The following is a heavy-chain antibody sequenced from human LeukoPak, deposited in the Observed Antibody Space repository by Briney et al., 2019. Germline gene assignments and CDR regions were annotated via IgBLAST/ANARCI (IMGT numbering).Heavy chain of an antibody. J-gene: IGHJ4*02. D-gene: IGHD3-9*01. V-gene: IGHV3-66*01. CDR2: IYSGGST. CDR3: ARSKDILTGYCFDY. Sequence: AGGSLRLSCAASGFTVSSNYMSWVRQAPGKGLEWVSVIYSGGSTYYADSVKGRFTISRDNSKNTLYLQMNSLRAEDTAVYYCARSKDILTGYCFDYWGQGTLVTVSS. CDR1: GFTVSSNY.